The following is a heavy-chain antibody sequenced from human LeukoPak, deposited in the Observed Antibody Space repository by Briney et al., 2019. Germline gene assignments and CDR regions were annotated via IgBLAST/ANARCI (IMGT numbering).Heavy chain of an antibody. D-gene: IGHD3-16*01. CDR3: ARHTIDTTLGGVPDYFDA. Sequence: PSETLSLTCTVSGVSISSGHYYWAWIRQPPGRGLECIASVLYSGSTYYDPSFNGRVTLSVATSKNQFSLRLSSVTAADTAIYYCARHTIDTTLGGVPDYFDAWGQGTPVTVSS. CDR1: GVSISSGHYY. J-gene: IGHJ5*02. V-gene: IGHV4-39*07. CDR2: VLYSGST.